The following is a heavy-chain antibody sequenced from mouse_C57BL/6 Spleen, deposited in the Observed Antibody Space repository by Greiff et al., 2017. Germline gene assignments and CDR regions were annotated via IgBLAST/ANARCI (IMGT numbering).Heavy chain of an antibody. Sequence: EVQLVESGPELVKPGASVKISCKASGYSFTDYNMNWVKQSNGKSLEWIGVINPNYGTTSYNQKFKGKATLTVDQSSSTAYMQLNSLTSDDSAIYYCARSGSYFDYFDYWGQGTTLTVSS. CDR2: INPNYGTT. CDR3: ARSGSYFDYFDY. D-gene: IGHD1-1*01. CDR1: GYSFTDYN. J-gene: IGHJ2*01. V-gene: IGHV1-39*01.